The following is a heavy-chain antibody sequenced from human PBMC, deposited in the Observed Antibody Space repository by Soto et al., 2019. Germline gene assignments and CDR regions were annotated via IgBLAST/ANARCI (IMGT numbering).Heavy chain of an antibody. D-gene: IGHD5-12*01. CDR3: ARGDGYDLPSFDY. J-gene: IGHJ4*02. CDR2: IYYSGST. Sequence: SETLSLTCTVSGGSISSYYWSWIRQPPGKGLEWIGYIYYSGSTNYNPSLKSRVTISVDTSKNQFSLKLSSVTAADTAVYYCARGDGYDLPSFDYWGQGTLVTVS. V-gene: IGHV4-59*01. CDR1: GGSISSYY.